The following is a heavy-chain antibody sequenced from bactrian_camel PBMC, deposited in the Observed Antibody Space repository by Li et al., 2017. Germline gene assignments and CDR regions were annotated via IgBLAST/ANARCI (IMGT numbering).Heavy chain of an antibody. Sequence: VQLVESGGGSVQAGGSLRLTCAASRSAYRRYCMGWFRQALGKEREAVAIIDSDGTTSYIDSVKGGFTISRDNGKNTLDLQMDSLKPEDTAMYYCAAPSRCWTLQHLASSGGYRGQGTQVTVS. J-gene: IGHJ6*01. V-gene: IGHV3S44*01. CDR2: IIDSDGTT. D-gene: IGHD3*01. CDR1: RSAYRRYC. CDR3: AAPSRCWTLQHLASSGGY.